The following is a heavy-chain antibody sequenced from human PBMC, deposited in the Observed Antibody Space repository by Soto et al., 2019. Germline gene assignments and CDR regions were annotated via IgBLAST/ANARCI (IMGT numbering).Heavy chain of an antibody. Sequence: SETLSLTYTVSGGSISSYYWSWIRQPAGKGLEWIGRIYTSGSTNYNPSLKSRVTMSVDTSKNQFSLKLSSVTAADTAVYYCARDNEYCSGGSCPYYYYYGMDVWGQGTTVTVSS. CDR3: ARDNEYCSGGSCPYYYYYGMDV. D-gene: IGHD2-15*01. CDR2: IYTSGST. V-gene: IGHV4-4*07. CDR1: GGSISSYY. J-gene: IGHJ6*02.